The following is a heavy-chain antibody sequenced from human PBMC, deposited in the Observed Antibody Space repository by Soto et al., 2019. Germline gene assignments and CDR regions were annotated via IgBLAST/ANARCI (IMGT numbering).Heavy chain of an antibody. CDR2: IIPIFGTA. D-gene: IGHD2-15*01. CDR3: ARDRCSGGSCYEVY. V-gene: IGHV1-69*01. J-gene: IGHJ4*02. Sequence: QVQLVQSGAEVKKPGSSVKFSCKASGGTFRSYAISWVRQAPGQGLEWMGGIIPIFGTANYAQKFQGRVTSTADESTSTAYMELSSLRSEDTAVYYCARDRCSGGSCYEVYWGQGTLVTVSS. CDR1: GGTFRSYA.